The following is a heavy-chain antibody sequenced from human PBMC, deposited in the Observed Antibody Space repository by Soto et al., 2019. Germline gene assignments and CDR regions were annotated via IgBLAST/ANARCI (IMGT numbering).Heavy chain of an antibody. D-gene: IGHD3-16*01. Sequence: SETLSLTCTVSGGSISSSSYYWGWIRQPPGKGLEGIGSIYYSGSTYYNPSLKSRVTISVDTSKNQFSLKLISAAAADTDVYDCAREGGPSGGDYWGQGTLVTVSS. J-gene: IGHJ4*02. V-gene: IGHV4-39*07. CDR2: IYYSGST. CDR1: GGSISSSSYY. CDR3: AREGGPSGGDY.